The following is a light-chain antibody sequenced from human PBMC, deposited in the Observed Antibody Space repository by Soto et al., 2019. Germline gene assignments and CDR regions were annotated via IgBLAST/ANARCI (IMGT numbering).Light chain of an antibody. Sequence: EIVLTQSPATLSVSPGESATLFCRASQSVSSNLAWYQHKAGQAPRLLIYVASTRATGVPDRFSGSGSGTEFSLTISSLQSEDFAVYYCQQFNNRPPWTFGQGTK. CDR2: VAS. J-gene: IGKJ1*01. CDR1: QSVSSN. CDR3: QQFNNRPPWT. V-gene: IGKV3-15*01.